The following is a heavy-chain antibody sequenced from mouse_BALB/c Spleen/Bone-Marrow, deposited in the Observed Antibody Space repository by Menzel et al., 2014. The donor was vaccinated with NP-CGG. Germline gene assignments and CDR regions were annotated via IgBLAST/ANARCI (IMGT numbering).Heavy chain of an antibody. CDR1: GFNIKNTY. V-gene: IGHV14-3*02. Sequence: VQLQQSGAELVKPGASVKLSCPASGFNIKNTYIHWVKQRPEQGLEWIGRIDPANVNTKYDPKFQGKATITADTSSNTAYLQLSSLTSKDTAVYYCATYYYGSSLFAYWGQGTLVTVSA. D-gene: IGHD1-1*01. CDR3: ATYYYGSSLFAY. CDR2: IDPANVNT. J-gene: IGHJ3*01.